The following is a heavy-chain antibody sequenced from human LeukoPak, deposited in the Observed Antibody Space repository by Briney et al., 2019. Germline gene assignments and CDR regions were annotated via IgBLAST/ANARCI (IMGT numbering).Heavy chain of an antibody. CDR2: INPNNGGK. CDR3: ARVDGGEWYYFDY. Sequence: ASVKVSCKASGHTFTGYYMHWVRQAPGQGLEWMGWINPNNGGKNYAQKFQGRVTMTLDTSISTGYMELSRLRSDDTAIYFCARVDGGEWYYFDYWGQGTLVTV. D-gene: IGHD2-8*02. CDR1: GHTFTGYY. J-gene: IGHJ4*02. V-gene: IGHV1-2*02.